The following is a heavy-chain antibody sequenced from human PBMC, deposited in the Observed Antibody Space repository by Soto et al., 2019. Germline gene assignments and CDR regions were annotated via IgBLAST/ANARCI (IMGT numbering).Heavy chain of an antibody. CDR2: LSRSGGAT. D-gene: IGHD1-7*01. CDR1: GCNTRIYS. Sequence: PGGSLRRSCTASGCNTRIYSMSWVRQTPGKGLEWVAALSRSGGATYYADSVRGRFTISRDASKDTLFLQMSNLRAEDTALYYCSKGEMSTIRNSFGPWGQGTPVTVSS. J-gene: IGHJ5*02. CDR3: SKGEMSTIRNSFGP. V-gene: IGHV3-23*01.